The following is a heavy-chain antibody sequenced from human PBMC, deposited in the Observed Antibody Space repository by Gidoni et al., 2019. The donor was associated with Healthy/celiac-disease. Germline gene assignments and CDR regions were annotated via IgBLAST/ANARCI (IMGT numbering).Heavy chain of an antibody. V-gene: IGHV3-7*01. D-gene: IGHD6-6*01. CDR2: IKQDGSEK. J-gene: IGHJ4*02. CDR3: ARDLSIAAVDY. Sequence: ANIKQDGSEKYYVDSVKGRFTISRDNAKNSLYLQMNSLRAEDTAVYYCARDLSIAAVDYWGQGTLVTVSS.